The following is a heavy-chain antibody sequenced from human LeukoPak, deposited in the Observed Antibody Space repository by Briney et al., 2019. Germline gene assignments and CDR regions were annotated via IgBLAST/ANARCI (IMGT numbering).Heavy chain of an antibody. J-gene: IGHJ3*02. Sequence: EASVKVSCKASGYTFTSYYMHWVRQAPGQGLEWMGIINPSGGSTSYAQKFQGRVTMTRDTSMSTVYMELSSLRSEDTAVYYCARGYDFWSGYRIAFDTWGQGTMVTVSS. CDR1: GYTFTSYY. D-gene: IGHD3-3*01. CDR3: ARGYDFWSGYRIAFDT. CDR2: INPSGGST. V-gene: IGHV1-46*01.